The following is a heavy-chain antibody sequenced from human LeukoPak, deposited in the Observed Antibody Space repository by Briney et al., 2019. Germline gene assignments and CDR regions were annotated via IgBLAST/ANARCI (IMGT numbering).Heavy chain of an antibody. Sequence: PGRSLRLSCAASGFTFSSYGMHWVRQAPGKGLEWVAVMSYDGSNKYYADSVKGRLTISRDNSKNTLYLQMNSLRAEDTAVYYCAKEGDYHGSGSYYYQDYWGQGTLVTVSS. CDR1: GFTFSSYG. J-gene: IGHJ4*02. CDR2: MSYDGSNK. CDR3: AKEGDYHGSGSYYYQDY. V-gene: IGHV3-30*18. D-gene: IGHD3-10*01.